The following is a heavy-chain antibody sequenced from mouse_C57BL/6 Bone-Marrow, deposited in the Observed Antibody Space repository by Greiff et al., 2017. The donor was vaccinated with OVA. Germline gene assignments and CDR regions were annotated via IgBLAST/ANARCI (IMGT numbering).Heavy chain of an antibody. J-gene: IGHJ1*03. Sequence: QVQLKQPGAELVKPGASVKVSCKASGYTFTSYWMHWVKQRPGQGLEWIGRIHPSDSYTNYTQKFKGKATLSVDKSSSTAYMQLSSLTAEDSAVYYCAIITTVVAKYFDGWGTGTTVTVSS. V-gene: IGHV1-74*01. CDR1: GYTFTSYW. D-gene: IGHD1-1*01. CDR3: AIITTVVAKYFDG. CDR2: IHPSDSYT.